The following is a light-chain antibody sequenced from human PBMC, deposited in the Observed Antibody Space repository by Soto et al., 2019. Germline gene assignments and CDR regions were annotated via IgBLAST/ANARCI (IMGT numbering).Light chain of an antibody. V-gene: IGLV2-8*01. J-gene: IGLJ1*01. CDR2: EVT. CDR3: ISYAGSNNFV. Sequence: QSVLSQPPSASWSPGQSVSISCTVTSSDVGGYNYVSWYQQHPGKAPQLMIYEVTKRPSGVPDRFSGSKSGNTASLTVSGLQAEDEADYYCISYAGSNNFVFGTGTKVTVL. CDR1: SSDVGGYNY.